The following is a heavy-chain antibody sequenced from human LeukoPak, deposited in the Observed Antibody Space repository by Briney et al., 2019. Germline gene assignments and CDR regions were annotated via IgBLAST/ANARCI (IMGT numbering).Heavy chain of an antibody. D-gene: IGHD5-18*01. V-gene: IGHV4-34*01. CDR3: ATLSYGY. CDR1: GGSFSGYY. Sequence: PSETLSLTGAVYGGSFSGYYWSWIRQPPGKGLEWIGEINHSGSTNYNPSLKSRVTISVDTSKNQFSLKLSSVTAADTAVYYCATLSYGYWGQGTLVTVSS. J-gene: IGHJ4*02. CDR2: INHSGST.